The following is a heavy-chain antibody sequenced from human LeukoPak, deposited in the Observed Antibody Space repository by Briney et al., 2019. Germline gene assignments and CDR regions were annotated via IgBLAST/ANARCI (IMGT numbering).Heavy chain of an antibody. J-gene: IGHJ4*02. D-gene: IGHD2-15*01. CDR2: ISSSGSTI. Sequence: GGSLRLSCAASGFTFSSYEMNWVRQAPGKGLEWVSYISSSGSTIYYADSVKGRFTISRDNAKNSLYLQMNSLRAEDTAVYYCARGNYCSGGSCYQTASFDHWGQGTLVTVSS. CDR1: GFTFSSYE. CDR3: ARGNYCSGGSCYQTASFDH. V-gene: IGHV3-48*03.